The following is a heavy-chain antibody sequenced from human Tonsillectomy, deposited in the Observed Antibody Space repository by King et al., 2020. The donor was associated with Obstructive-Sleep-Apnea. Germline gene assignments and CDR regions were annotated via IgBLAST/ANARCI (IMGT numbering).Heavy chain of an antibody. Sequence: VQLVQSGAEVKKPGASVKVSCRASGYTFTSYDINWVRQATGQGLEWVGRMSPNSGNTGYAQKFQGRVTMTRNTSISTAYTALSSLRSEDTAVYYCSSTVVTLGAPDDYWGQGTLVTVSS. D-gene: IGHD4-23*01. V-gene: IGHV1-8*01. CDR1: GYTFTSYD. CDR2: MSPNSGNT. CDR3: SSTVVTLGAPDDY. J-gene: IGHJ4*02.